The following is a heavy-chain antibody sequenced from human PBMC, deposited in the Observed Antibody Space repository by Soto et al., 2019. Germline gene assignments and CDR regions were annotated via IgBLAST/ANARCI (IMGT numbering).Heavy chain of an antibody. D-gene: IGHD3-9*01. CDR3: ARRSPYYDILTGFAGAFDI. CDR2: IYYSGST. Sequence: SETLSLTCTVSGGSISSSSYYWGWIRQPPGKGLELIGSIYYSGSTYYNPSLKSRVTISVDTSKNQFSLKLSSVTAADTAVYYCARRSPYYDILTGFAGAFDISGQGTMVTVSS. J-gene: IGHJ3*02. V-gene: IGHV4-39*01. CDR1: GGSISSSSYY.